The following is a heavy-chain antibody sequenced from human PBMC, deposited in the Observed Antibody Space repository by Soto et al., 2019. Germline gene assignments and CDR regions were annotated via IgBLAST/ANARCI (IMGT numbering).Heavy chain of an antibody. J-gene: IGHJ6*02. Sequence: GGSLRLSCAASGFTVSSNYMSWVRQAPGKGLEWVSVIYSGGSTYYADSVKGRFTISRDNSKNTLYLQMNSLRAEDTAVYYCARDYGSGSYKPRYGMDIWGQGTTVTVSS. CDR3: ARDYGSGSYKPRYGMDI. D-gene: IGHD3-10*01. CDR2: IYSGGST. CDR1: GFTVSSNY. V-gene: IGHV3-53*01.